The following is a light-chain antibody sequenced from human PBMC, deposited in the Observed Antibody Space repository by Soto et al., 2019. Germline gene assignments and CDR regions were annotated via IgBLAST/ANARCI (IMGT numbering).Light chain of an antibody. CDR3: LLSYNGPYV. CDR1: TGAVTNGHY. CDR2: DTT. J-gene: IGLJ1*01. Sequence: QAVVTQEPSLTVSPGVPVTLTCGSSTGAVTNGHYPYWFQQKPGQAPRTLIYDTTNRHSWTPARFSGSLLGGKAALTLSGAQPEDEAEYYCLLSYNGPYVFGTRTKVT. V-gene: IGLV7-46*01.